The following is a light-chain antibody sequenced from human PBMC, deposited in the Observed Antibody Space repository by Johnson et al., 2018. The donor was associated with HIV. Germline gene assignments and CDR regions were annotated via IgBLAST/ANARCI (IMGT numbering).Light chain of an antibody. J-gene: IGLJ1*01. V-gene: IGLV1-51*01. Sequence: QSVLTQPPSVSAAPGQKVTISCSGSSSHIGHNYVSWYQQLPGTAPKLLIYDNNKRPSGIPDRFSGSKSGTSATLGITGLQTGDEADYYCGTWGGVFGTGTKVTVL. CDR2: DNN. CDR3: GTWGGV. CDR1: SSHIGHNY.